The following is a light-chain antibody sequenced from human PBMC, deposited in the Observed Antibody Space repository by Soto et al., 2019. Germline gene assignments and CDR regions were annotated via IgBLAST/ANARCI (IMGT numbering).Light chain of an antibody. CDR2: AAS. J-gene: IGKJ1*01. CDR1: QSLSSY. CDR3: QQSYSTPPT. V-gene: IGKV1-39*01. Sequence: DIQMTQSPSSLSASVGDRVTITCRASQSLSSYLNWYQQKPGQAPKLLIYAASSLQSGVPSRFSGSGSGTDFTLTISSLQPEDFATYYCQQSYSTPPTFGQGTKVEIK.